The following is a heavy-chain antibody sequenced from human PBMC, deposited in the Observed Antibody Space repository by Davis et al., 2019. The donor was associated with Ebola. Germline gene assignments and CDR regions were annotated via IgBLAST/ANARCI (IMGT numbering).Heavy chain of an antibody. J-gene: IGHJ3*01. V-gene: IGHV4-59*01. CDR1: GGSISSYY. CDR2: IFYSGST. D-gene: IGHD1-20*01. Sequence: PSETLSLTCTVSGGSISSYYWSWIRQPPGKGLEWIGYIFYSGSTNYNPSLKSRVTISVDTSKNQFSLKLSSVTAADTAVYYWARSDYNWNDDVSFDVWGQGTMVTVSS. CDR3: ARSDYNWNDDVSFDV.